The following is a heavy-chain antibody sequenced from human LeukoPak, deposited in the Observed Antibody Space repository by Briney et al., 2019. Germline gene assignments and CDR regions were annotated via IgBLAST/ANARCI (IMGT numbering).Heavy chain of an antibody. CDR2: IGYDGTNK. CDR1: GFTFSSYG. J-gene: IGHJ4*02. Sequence: PGGSLRLSCAASGFTFSSYGMHWVRQAPGEGLEWVAVIGYDGTNKYYADSVKGRFTISRDNSKKTLYLQVNSLRAEDTAVYYCAKDEGSSCGGDCPLDYWGQGTLVTVSS. CDR3: AKDEGSSCGGDCPLDY. V-gene: IGHV3-30*18. D-gene: IGHD2-21*02.